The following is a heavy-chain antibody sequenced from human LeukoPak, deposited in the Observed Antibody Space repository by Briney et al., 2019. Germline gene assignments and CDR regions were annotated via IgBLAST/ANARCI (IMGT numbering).Heavy chain of an antibody. J-gene: IGHJ5*02. D-gene: IGHD3-16*01. Sequence: SETLSLTCTVSGGSINSYYWSWIRQPPGKGLEWIGYIYDSGSTNYNPSLKSRVTISVDTSKNQFSLKLSSVTAADTAVYYCARLRRYDYVWGPLSGGWFDPWGQGTLVTVSS. CDR2: IYDSGST. CDR3: ARLRRYDYVWGPLSGGWFDP. V-gene: IGHV4-59*12. CDR1: GGSINSYY.